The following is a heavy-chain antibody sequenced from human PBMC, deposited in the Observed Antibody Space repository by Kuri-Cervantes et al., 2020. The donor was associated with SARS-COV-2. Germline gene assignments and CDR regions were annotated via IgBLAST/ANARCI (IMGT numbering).Heavy chain of an antibody. Sequence: GESLKISCAASGFTFSSHAMHWVRQAPGKGLEWVAVISYDGTNKYYADSVRGRFTISRDNSKNTLYLQMNSLRAEDTAVYYCARGPYSGGWDLDYWGQGTLVTVSS. CDR3: ARGPYSGGWDLDY. D-gene: IGHD6-19*01. J-gene: IGHJ4*02. CDR1: GFTFSSHA. V-gene: IGHV3-30*03. CDR2: ISYDGTNK.